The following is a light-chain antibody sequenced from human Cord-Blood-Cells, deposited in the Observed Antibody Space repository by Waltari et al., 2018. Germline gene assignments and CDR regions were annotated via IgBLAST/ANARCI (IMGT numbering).Light chain of an antibody. V-gene: IGKV3-11*01. CDR2: DAS. CDR1: QSVSSY. J-gene: IGKJ1*01. Sequence: EIVLTQSPATLSLSPGERATLSCRASQSVSSYLAWYQRKPGQAPRILIYDASNRATGIPARCSGSVSGTDVTLTIISLEPEDFAVYYCQQRSNWPWTFGQGTKVEIK. CDR3: QQRSNWPWT.